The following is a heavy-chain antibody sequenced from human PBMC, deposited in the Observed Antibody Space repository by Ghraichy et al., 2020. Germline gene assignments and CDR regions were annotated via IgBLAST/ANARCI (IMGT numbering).Heavy chain of an antibody. CDR1: GGTFSSYA. Sequence: SVKVSCKAFGGTFSSYAISWVRQAPGQGLEWMGGIIPIFGTANYAQKFQGRVTITADESTSTAYMELSSLRSEDTAVYYCASAGGSCYSCEYYYYGMDVWGQGTTVTVSS. J-gene: IGHJ6*02. V-gene: IGHV1-69*13. CDR2: IIPIFGTA. CDR3: ASAGGSCYSCEYYYYGMDV. D-gene: IGHD2-15*01.